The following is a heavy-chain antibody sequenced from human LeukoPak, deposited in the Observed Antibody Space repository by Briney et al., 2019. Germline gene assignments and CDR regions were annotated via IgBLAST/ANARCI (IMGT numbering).Heavy chain of an antibody. CDR3: ARASSKQLAGYLPDGFDI. D-gene: IGHD3-9*01. CDR1: GFTFNNYA. CDR2: ISSSGTYV. V-gene: IGHV3-21*01. Sequence: GRSLRLSCAASGFTFNNYAMSWVRQAPGKGLEWVSSISSSGTYVYYADSVKGRFTISRDNAKNSLSLQMNSLRADDAAVYYCARASSKQLAGYLPDGFDIWGQGTMVTVSS. J-gene: IGHJ3*02.